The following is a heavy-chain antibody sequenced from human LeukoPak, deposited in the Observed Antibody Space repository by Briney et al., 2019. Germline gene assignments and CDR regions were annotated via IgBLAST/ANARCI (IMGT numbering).Heavy chain of an antibody. Sequence: ASVKVSCKPSGYTFTSFGISWVRQAPGQGLEWMGWIGAYNGDTNYAQKFQGRVTMTTDTSTSTAYMDLRSLRSDDTAVYYCTRDHCRGDTCPSFTYWGEGTLVTVSS. CDR1: GYTFTSFG. CDR2: IGAYNGDT. J-gene: IGHJ4*02. V-gene: IGHV1-18*04. CDR3: TRDHCRGDTCPSFTY. D-gene: IGHD2-15*01.